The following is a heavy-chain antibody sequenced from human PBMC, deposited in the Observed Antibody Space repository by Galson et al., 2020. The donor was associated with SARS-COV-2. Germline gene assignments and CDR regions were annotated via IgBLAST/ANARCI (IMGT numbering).Heavy chain of an antibody. J-gene: IGHJ4*02. V-gene: IGHV3-33*01. Sequence: GESLKISCAASGFTFSDHAMHWVRQAPGKGLEWVAQIFFDGSEKYYGDSVRGRFTISRDSSKNTVYLQMNNLRVDDTAVYYCARDGQSSPGWAFDYWGQGTLLTVSS. CDR2: IFFDGSEK. D-gene: IGHD6-19*01. CDR1: GFTFSDHA. CDR3: ARDGQSSPGWAFDY.